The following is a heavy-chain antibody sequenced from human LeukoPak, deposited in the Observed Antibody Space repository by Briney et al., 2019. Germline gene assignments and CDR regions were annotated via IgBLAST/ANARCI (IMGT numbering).Heavy chain of an antibody. V-gene: IGHV3-33*01. Sequence: PGTSLRLSCVTSGLTFTNHGFHWLRQAAGKGLEWVAFVRNDGFDTYHSNSVKGRFSISRDDSRNTLYLQMNSLRAEDTAVYYCARGGPRRGAYFDYWGQGTLVTVSS. CDR1: GLTFTNHG. CDR2: VRNDGFDT. J-gene: IGHJ4*02. CDR3: ARGGPRRGAYFDY.